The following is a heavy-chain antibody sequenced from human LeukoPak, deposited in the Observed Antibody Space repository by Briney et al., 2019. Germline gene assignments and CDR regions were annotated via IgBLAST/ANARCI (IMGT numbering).Heavy chain of an antibody. V-gene: IGHV3-33*08. Sequence: GGSLRLSCAASGFAFSSYGMHWVRQAPGKGLEWVAVIWYDGSNKYYADSVKGRFTISRDNSKNTLYLQMNSLRAEDTAVYYCARWGAYDSSGYYYGIVYYFDYWGQGTLVTVSS. CDR1: GFAFSSYG. CDR2: IWYDGSNK. CDR3: ARWGAYDSSGYYYGIVYYFDY. D-gene: IGHD3-22*01. J-gene: IGHJ4*02.